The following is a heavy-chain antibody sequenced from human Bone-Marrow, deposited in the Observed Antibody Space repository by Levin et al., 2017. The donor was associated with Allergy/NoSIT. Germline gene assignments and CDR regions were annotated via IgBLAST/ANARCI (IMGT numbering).Heavy chain of an antibody. CDR2: IYYSGNT. D-gene: IGHD5-24*01. V-gene: IGHV4-31*03. CDR3: AREDGSTIDY. CDR1: GGSISSGGYY. Sequence: SETLSLTCTVSGGSISSGGYYWSWIRQQPGKGLEWIGYIYYSGNTYYNPSLKSRAMISVDTSKNQFSLKVSSVTAADTAVDYCAREDGSTIDYWGQGILVTVSS. J-gene: IGHJ4*02.